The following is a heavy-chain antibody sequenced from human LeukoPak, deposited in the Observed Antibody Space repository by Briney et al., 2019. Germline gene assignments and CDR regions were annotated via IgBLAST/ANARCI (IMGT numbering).Heavy chain of an antibody. Sequence: SGPTLVKPTQTLTLTCTFSGFSLSTSGVGVGWIRQPPGKALEWLALIYWDDDKRYSPSLKSRLTITKDTSKNQVVLTMTNMDPVDTATYYCAHRSYGDYVYGDYIDYWGQGTLVTVSS. V-gene: IGHV2-5*02. CDR2: IYWDDDK. J-gene: IGHJ4*02. CDR1: GFSLSTSGVG. D-gene: IGHD4-17*01. CDR3: AHRSYGDYVYGDYIDY.